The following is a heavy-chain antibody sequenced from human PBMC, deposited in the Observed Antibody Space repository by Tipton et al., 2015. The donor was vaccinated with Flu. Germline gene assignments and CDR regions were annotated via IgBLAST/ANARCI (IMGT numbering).Heavy chain of an antibody. J-gene: IGHJ3*02. CDR1: GYTFSDYW. D-gene: IGHD3-16*01. CDR2: IYPDDSYT. V-gene: IGHV5-51*03. Sequence: QLVQSGAEVKKPGESLKISCKASGYTFSDYWIGWVRQKPRRGLEWMGFIYPDDSYTRYSPSIQGQVTISADKSISTAYLQWSSLKASDTAIYYCARPLIQPVDDGLDIWAQGTMVTVSS. CDR3: ARPLIQPVDDGLDI.